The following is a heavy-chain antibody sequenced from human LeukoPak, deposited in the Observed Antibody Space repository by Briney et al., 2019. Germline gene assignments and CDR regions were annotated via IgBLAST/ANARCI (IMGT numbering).Heavy chain of an antibody. Sequence: SETLSLTCTVSGGSISNYYWSWIRQPPGKGLEWIGYIYYSGSTNYNPSLKSRVTILVDTSKNQFSLKLSSVTAADTAVYYCASSRFGELHYWGQGTLVTVSS. CDR3: ASSRFGELHY. CDR2: IYYSGST. J-gene: IGHJ4*02. D-gene: IGHD3-10*01. V-gene: IGHV4-59*01. CDR1: GGSISNYY.